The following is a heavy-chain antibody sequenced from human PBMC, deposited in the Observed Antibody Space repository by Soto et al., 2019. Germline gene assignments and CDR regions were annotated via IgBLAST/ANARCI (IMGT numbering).Heavy chain of an antibody. CDR3: ARTPTDYYDSSGYYSYFQH. CDR1: GGTFSSYA. V-gene: IGHV1-69*12. D-gene: IGHD3-22*01. Sequence: QVQLVQSGAEVKKPGSSVKVSCKASGGTFSSYAISWVRQAPGQGLEWMGGIIPIFGTANYAQKFQGRVTIPADEPTSTAYMELSSLRSEDTAVYYCARTPTDYYDSSGYYSYFQHWGQGTLVTVSS. J-gene: IGHJ1*01. CDR2: IIPIFGTA.